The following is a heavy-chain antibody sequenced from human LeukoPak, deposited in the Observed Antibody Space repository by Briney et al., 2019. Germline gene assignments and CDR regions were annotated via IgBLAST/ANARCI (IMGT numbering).Heavy chain of an antibody. CDR1: GGSISRYY. Sequence: PSETLSLTCPVSGGSISRYYWSWIRQPPGKGLEWIGYIYYSGSTNYNPSLKSRVTISVDTPKHQFSLKLNSVTAADTAVYYCAGGGDSGGYYYPMFDYWGQGTLVTVSS. CDR2: IYYSGST. V-gene: IGHV4-59*01. J-gene: IGHJ4*02. D-gene: IGHD3-22*01. CDR3: AGGGDSGGYYYPMFDY.